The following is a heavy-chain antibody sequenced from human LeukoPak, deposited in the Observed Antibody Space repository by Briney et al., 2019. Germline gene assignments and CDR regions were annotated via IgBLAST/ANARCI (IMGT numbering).Heavy chain of an antibody. Sequence: GGSLRLSWAASGFTFSTYWMHWVRQAPGKGLVWVSRIKSDGSATTYADFVKGRFTVSRDNAKNTLYLQMSSLRAEDTAMYFCARVGGRGSIGGDCWGQGTLVTVSS. V-gene: IGHV3-74*03. D-gene: IGHD3-10*01. CDR1: GFTFSTYW. CDR2: IKSDGSAT. J-gene: IGHJ4*02. CDR3: ARVGGRGSIGGDC.